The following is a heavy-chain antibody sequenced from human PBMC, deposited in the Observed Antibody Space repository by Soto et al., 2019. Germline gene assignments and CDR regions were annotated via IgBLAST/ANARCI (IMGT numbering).Heavy chain of an antibody. Sequence: QLQLQESGPGLVKPSETLSLTCTVSGGSISSSSYYWGWIRQPPGKGLEWIGSIYYSGSTYYNPSLKSRVTISVDTSKNQCSLKLSSVTAADTAVYYCARRRGGTWIQLWSPIDYWGQGTLVTVSS. D-gene: IGHD5-18*01. CDR2: IYYSGST. CDR1: GGSISSSSYY. CDR3: ARRRGGTWIQLWSPIDY. J-gene: IGHJ4*02. V-gene: IGHV4-39*01.